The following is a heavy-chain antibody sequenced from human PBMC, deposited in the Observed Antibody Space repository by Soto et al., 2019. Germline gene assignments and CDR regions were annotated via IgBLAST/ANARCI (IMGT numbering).Heavy chain of an antibody. CDR1: GYTFTSYD. CDR3: ARRGYSSSWYYYYYYGMDV. V-gene: IGHV1-8*01. D-gene: IGHD6-13*01. CDR2: MNPNSGNT. J-gene: IGHJ6*02. Sequence: QVPLVQSGAEVKKPGASVKVSCKASGYTFTSYDINWVRQATGQGLEWMGWMNPNSGNTGYAQKFQGRVTMTRNTSISTAYMELSSLRSEDTAVYSCARRGYSSSWYYYYYYGMDVWGQGTTVTVSS.